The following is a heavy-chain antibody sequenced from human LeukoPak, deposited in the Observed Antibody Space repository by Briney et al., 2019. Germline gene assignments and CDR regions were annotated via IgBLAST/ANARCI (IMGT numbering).Heavy chain of an antibody. CDR3: ARDGEMATIENYFVY. V-gene: IGHV4-39*07. CDR2: IYYSGST. D-gene: IGHD5-24*01. J-gene: IGHJ4*02. Sequence: SETLSLTCTVSGVSISSSNSYWGWIRQPPGKGLEWLGSIYYSGSTHYNPSLKSRVTISLDTSKNQFSLRLSSVTAADTAVYYCARDGEMATIENYFVYWGQGTLVTVSS. CDR1: GVSISSSNSY.